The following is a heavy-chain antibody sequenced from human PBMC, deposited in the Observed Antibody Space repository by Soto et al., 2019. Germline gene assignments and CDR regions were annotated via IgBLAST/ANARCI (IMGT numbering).Heavy chain of an antibody. CDR3: ARDPDAYSSLSGSSYWYFDL. CDR2: IKQDGSEK. Sequence: EVQLVESGGGLVQPGGSLRLSRAASGFTFSSYWMSWVRQAPGKGLEWVANIKQDGSEKYYVDSVKGRFTISRDNAKNSLYLQMNSLRAEDTAVYYCARDPDAYSSLSGSSYWYFDLWGRGTLVTVSS. D-gene: IGHD6-6*01. V-gene: IGHV3-7*03. J-gene: IGHJ2*01. CDR1: GFTFSSYW.